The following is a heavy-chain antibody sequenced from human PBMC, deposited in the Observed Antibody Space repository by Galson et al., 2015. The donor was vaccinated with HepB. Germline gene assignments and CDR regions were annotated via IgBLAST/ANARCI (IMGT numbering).Heavy chain of an antibody. CDR1: GFTFSSYS. J-gene: IGHJ6*02. Sequence: SLRLSCAASGFTFSSYSMNWARQAPGKGLEWVSSISSSSSYIYYADSVKGRFTISRDNAKNSLYLQMNSLRAEDTAVYYCARLVQFYYYYGMDVWGQGTTVTVSS. CDR3: ARLVQFYYYYGMDV. V-gene: IGHV3-21*01. D-gene: IGHD6-13*01. CDR2: ISSSSSYI.